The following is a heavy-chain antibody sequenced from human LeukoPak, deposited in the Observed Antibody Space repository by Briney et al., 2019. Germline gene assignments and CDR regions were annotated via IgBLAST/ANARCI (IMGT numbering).Heavy chain of an antibody. CDR1: GGSFSNYG. J-gene: IGHJ4*02. Sequence: SVKVSCKASGGSFSNYGFSWVRQAPRQGLEWMGGIIPIFGTANYAQKFQGRVTITADESTSTAYVELSSLRSEDTAVYYCARVGFSMATSPQEMTPDDYWGQGTLVTVS. CDR3: ARVGFSMATSPQEMTPDDY. V-gene: IGHV1-69*13. D-gene: IGHD5-24*01. CDR2: IIPIFGTA.